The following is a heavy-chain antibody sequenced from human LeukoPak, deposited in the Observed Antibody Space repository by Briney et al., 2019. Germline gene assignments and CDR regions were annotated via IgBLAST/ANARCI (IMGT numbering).Heavy chain of an antibody. CDR2: MNPNSGNT. CDR3: ARLGYSYSNAFDI. D-gene: IGHD5-18*01. V-gene: IGHV1-8*01. J-gene: IGHJ3*02. Sequence: VASVTVSCKASGYTFTSYDINWVRQATGQGLEWMGWMNPNSGNTGYAQKFQGRVTMTRNTSISTAYMELSSLRSEDTAVYYCARLGYSYSNAFDIWGQGTMVTVSS. CDR1: GYTFTSYD.